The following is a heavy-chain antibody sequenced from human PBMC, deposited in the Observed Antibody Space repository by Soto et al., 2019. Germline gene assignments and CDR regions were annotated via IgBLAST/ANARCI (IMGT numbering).Heavy chain of an antibody. V-gene: IGHV2-5*01. Sequence: QITLKESGPTLVKPTQTLTLTCTFSGFSLSTSGVSVGWIRQPPGKALEWLALIYWNDDTSYSPSLKTRRTITKDTAKNQGVLTMTNMDPVDTATSYCANRLGSSGQIDYWGQGTLFTVSS. D-gene: IGHD3-22*01. CDR2: IYWNDDT. CDR1: GFSLSTSGVS. CDR3: ANRLGSSGQIDY. J-gene: IGHJ4*02.